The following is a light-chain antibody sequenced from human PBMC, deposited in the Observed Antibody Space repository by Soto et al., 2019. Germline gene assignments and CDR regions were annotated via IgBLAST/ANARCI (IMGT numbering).Light chain of an antibody. V-gene: IGKV3-15*01. J-gene: IGKJ5*01. CDR1: QSVGSIY. CDR3: QQYNNWPS. Sequence: DIVLTQSPCTLSFSPGERATLSCRASQSVGSIYLAWYQQKPGQAPRLLIHGATTRATGIPARFSGSGSETEFTLTIRSLQSEDFAVYLCQQYNNWPSFGQGTRLEIK. CDR2: GAT.